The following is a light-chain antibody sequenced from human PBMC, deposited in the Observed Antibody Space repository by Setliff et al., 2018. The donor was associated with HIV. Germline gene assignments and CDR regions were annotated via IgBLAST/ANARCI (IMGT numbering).Light chain of an antibody. CDR2: EVS. J-gene: IGLJ2*01. V-gene: IGLV2-18*02. Sequence: QSALTQPPSVSGSPGQSVTISCTGTSSDIGTYNRVSWYQQPPGTAPKLMIYEVSNRPSGVPDRFSGSKSGNTASLIISGLQAEDEADYYCSSYTRSSTLVFGGWTKVTVL. CDR1: SSDIGTYNR. CDR3: SSYTRSSTLV.